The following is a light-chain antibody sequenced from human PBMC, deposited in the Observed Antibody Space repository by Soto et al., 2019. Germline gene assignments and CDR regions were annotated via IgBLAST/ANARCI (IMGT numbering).Light chain of an antibody. V-gene: IGLV2-14*03. J-gene: IGLJ1*01. CDR3: SSYTSSNTRQIV. Sequence: QSALTQPASVSGSPGQSITISCTGTSSDVEGYNYVSWYQHHPGKAPKLIIYDVTNRPSGVSNPFSGSKSGNTASLTISGLQPEDEADYYCSSYTSSNTRQIVFGTGTKLTVL. CDR1: SSDVEGYNY. CDR2: DVT.